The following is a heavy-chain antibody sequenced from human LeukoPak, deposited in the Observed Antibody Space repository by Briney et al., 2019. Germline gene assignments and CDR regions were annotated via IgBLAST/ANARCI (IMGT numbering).Heavy chain of an antibody. V-gene: IGHV3-43D*03. Sequence: GGSLRLSCAASGFTFDDYAMHWVRQAPGKGLEWVSLISWDGGSTYYADSVKGRFTISRHNSKNSLYLQMNSLRAEDTALYYCAKDIRCSSTSCYSLPDYWGQGTLVTVSS. D-gene: IGHD2-2*01. CDR1: GFTFDDYA. CDR2: ISWDGGST. J-gene: IGHJ4*02. CDR3: AKDIRCSSTSCYSLPDY.